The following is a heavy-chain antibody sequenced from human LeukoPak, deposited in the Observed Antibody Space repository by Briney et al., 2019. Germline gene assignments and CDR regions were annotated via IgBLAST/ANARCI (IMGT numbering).Heavy chain of an antibody. CDR1: GGSFSGYY. D-gene: IGHD3/OR15-3a*01. V-gene: IGHV4-34*01. CDR3: ARVNGVGYFDFWDY. Sequence: SETLSLTCAVYGGSFSGYYWSWIRQPPGKGLEWIGEINHSGTTNYNPSLKSRVAISVDTSKNQFSLKLSFVTAADTAVYYCARVNGVGYFDFWDYWGQGTLVTVSS. J-gene: IGHJ4*02. CDR2: INHSGTT.